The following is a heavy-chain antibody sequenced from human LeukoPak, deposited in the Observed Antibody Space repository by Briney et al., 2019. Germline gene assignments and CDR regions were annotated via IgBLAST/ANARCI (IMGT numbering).Heavy chain of an antibody. CDR3: VGGDY. CDR2: IKQDGSEK. Sequence: GGSLRLSCAASGFTFSIYWMTWVRQTPGKGLEWVANIKQDGSEKYYVDSVKGRFTISRDNAKNSLYLQMNSLRAEDTAVYYCVGGDYWGQGTLVTVSS. J-gene: IGHJ4*02. V-gene: IGHV3-7*01. CDR1: GFTFSIYW.